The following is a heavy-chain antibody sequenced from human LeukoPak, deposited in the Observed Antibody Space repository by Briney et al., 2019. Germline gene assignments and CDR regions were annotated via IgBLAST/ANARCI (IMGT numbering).Heavy chain of an antibody. J-gene: IGHJ4*02. D-gene: IGHD3-16*01. CDR3: AIWGEGYDSVDY. V-gene: IGHV1-2*06. CDR1: GYTFTGYY. CDR2: INPNSGGT. Sequence: ASVKVSCKASGYTFTGYYMHWVRQAPGQGLEWMGRINPNSGGTNYAQKFQGRVTMTRDTSISTAYMELSRLRSDDTAVYYCAIWGEGYDSVDYWGQGTLVTVSS.